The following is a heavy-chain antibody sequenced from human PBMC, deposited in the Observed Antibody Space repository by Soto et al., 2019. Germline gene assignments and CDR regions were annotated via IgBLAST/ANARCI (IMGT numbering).Heavy chain of an antibody. CDR1: GFTFSSYS. D-gene: IGHD3-10*01. V-gene: IGHV3-21*01. J-gene: IGHJ6*03. CDR2: ISSSSSYI. Sequence: GGSLRLSCAASGFTFSSYSMNWVRQAPGKGLEWVSSISSSSSYIYYADSVKGRFTISRDNAKNSLYLQMNSLRAEDTAVYYCARDYGSGKKKTPQYYYYYMDVWGKGTTVTVSS. CDR3: ARDYGSGKKKTPQYYYYYMDV.